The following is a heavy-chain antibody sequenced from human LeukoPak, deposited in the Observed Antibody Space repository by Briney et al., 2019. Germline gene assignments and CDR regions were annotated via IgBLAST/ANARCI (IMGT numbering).Heavy chain of an antibody. J-gene: IGHJ4*02. D-gene: IGHD5-18*01. V-gene: IGHV1-18*04. CDR3: ARSNAVSGYSYGSDY. CDR2: ISAYNGNT. CDR1: GYTFTSYG. Sequence: GASVKVSCKASGYTFTSYGISWLRQAPGQGLERMGGISAYNGNTNYAQKLQGRVTMTTETSTSTAYMELRSLRSDDTAVYYCARSNAVSGYSYGSDYWGQGTLVTVSS.